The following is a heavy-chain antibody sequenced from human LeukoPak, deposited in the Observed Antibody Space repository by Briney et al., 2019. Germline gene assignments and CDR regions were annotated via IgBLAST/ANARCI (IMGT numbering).Heavy chain of an antibody. CDR3: ARGRGEGYCSGGSCWNPVFDY. V-gene: IGHV1-69*13. Sequence: GASVKVSCKASGGTFSSYAISWVRQAPGQGLEWMGGIIPIFGTANYAQKFQGRVTITADESTSTAYMELSSLRSEDTAVYYCARGRGEGYCSGGSCWNPVFDYWGQGTLVTVSS. CDR1: GGTFSSYA. J-gene: IGHJ4*02. CDR2: IIPIFGTA. D-gene: IGHD2-15*01.